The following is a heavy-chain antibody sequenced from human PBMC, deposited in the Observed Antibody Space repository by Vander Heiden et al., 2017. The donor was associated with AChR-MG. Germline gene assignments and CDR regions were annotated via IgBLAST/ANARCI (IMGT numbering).Heavy chain of an antibody. V-gene: IGHV3-49*04. CDR3: TRDVLRRRIVVVLPGYMDV. D-gene: IGHD2-15*01. Sequence: EVQLVESGAGLVQPGRPVRLSCTAARFTFGAYALSWVRPAPGQGLGWVGFIRRKGYGGTSEDAASVKGRFTISRDDSKSIAYLQMNSLKTEDTAVYYCTRDVLRRRIVVVLPGYMDVWGKGTTVTVSS. CDR1: RFTFGAYA. CDR2: IRRKGYGGTS. J-gene: IGHJ6*03.